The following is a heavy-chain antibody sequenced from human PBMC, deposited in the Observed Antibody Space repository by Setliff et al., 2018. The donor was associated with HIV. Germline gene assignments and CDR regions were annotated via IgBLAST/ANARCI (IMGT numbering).Heavy chain of an antibody. CDR2: IKKDGSEI. D-gene: IGHD1-26*01. CDR3: ANLWEVGA. Sequence: QPGGSLRLSCAASGFTFSNFWVDWVRQAPGKGLEWVATIKKDGSEIYYVDSVKGRFTISRDNARTSLYLEMSSLRVEDTAVYLCANLWEVGAWGQGTLVTVSS. V-gene: IGHV3-7*03. CDR1: GFTFSNFW. J-gene: IGHJ5*02.